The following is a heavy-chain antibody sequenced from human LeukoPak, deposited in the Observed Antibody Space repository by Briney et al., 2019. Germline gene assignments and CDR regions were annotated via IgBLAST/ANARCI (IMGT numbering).Heavy chain of an antibody. Sequence: PGGSLRLSCAASGFTFSSYSMNWVRQAPGKGLEWVSSISSSSSYIYYADSVKGRFTISRDNAKNSLYLQMNSLRAEDTAVYYCAREGYDFWSGYPYYYYYMDVWGKGTTVTVSS. CDR2: ISSSSSYI. J-gene: IGHJ6*03. CDR1: GFTFSSYS. V-gene: IGHV3-21*01. D-gene: IGHD3-3*01. CDR3: AREGYDFWSGYPYYYYYMDV.